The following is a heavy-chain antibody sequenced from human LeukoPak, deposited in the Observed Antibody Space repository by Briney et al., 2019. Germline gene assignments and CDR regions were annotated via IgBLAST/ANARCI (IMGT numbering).Heavy chain of an antibody. D-gene: IGHD3-22*01. V-gene: IGHV3-7*01. Sequence: GGSLRLSCAASGFTFSSYWMSWVRQAPGKGLEWVANIKQDGSEKYYVDSVKGRFTISRDNAKNSLYLQMNSLRAEDTAVYYCARVGYYDSSGYYGGVDYWGQGTLVTVSS. CDR2: IKQDGSEK. CDR3: ARVGYYDSSGYYGGVDY. CDR1: GFTFSSYW. J-gene: IGHJ4*02.